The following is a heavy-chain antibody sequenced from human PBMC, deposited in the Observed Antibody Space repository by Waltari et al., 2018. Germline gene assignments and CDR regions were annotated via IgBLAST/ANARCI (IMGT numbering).Heavy chain of an antibody. CDR3: ARGVDL. V-gene: IGHV3-74*01. J-gene: IGHJ4*02. CDR1: GFTPSGTW. D-gene: IGHD3-3*01. Sequence: VQLVASGGGFVQHGGYLRLSCAASGFTPSGTWLHWVREVTGKGLAWVSRISGDGSTINFADAMKSRFTISRDTAKNTLYLQMNSLGAEDTAVYCWARGVDLWGQGILVTVSS. CDR2: ISGDGSTI.